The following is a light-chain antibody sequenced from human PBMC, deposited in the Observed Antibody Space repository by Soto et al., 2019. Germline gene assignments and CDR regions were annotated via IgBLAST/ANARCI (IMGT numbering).Light chain of an antibody. J-gene: IGKJ2*01. CDR2: DAS. Sequence: DIQMTQSPSSLSASVGDRVTITCQASQDISNYLNWYQQKPGKAPKLLIYDASNLETGVPSRFSGSGSGTDFTFTISSLQPEDIATYYCQQYDNLEYTFGKGTKLEIK. CDR1: QDISNY. V-gene: IGKV1-33*01. CDR3: QQYDNLEYT.